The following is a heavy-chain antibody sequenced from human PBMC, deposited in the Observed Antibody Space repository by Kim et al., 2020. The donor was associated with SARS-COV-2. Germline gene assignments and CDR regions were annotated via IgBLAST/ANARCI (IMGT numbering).Heavy chain of an antibody. CDR3: VKDIIHWQHDF. V-gene: IGHV3-23*01. CDR1: GFIFNNNA. Sequence: GGSLRLSCAASGFIFNNNAMTWVRQAPGRGLEWVSSLGGDGATWYANSVKGRFTISRDKSKNTLYRQMTGLRAEDTAVYFFVKDIIHWQHDFWGQGTQVTVS. D-gene: IGHD3-10*01. J-gene: IGHJ4*02. CDR2: LGGDGAT.